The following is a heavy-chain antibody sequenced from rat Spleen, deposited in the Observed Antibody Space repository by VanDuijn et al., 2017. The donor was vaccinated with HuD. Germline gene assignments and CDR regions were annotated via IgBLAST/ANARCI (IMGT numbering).Heavy chain of an antibody. Sequence: EVRLVESGGGLVQPGRSMKLSCSASGFTFSNYDMAWVRQAPTKGLEWVASINFDGSGTYYRDSVKGRFTISRDNAKSTLYLQMDSLRSEDTAAYYCARHFSPADYYSSFPVLYWGQGTLVTVSS. CDR3: ARHFSPADYYSSFPVLY. CDR1: GFTFSNYD. V-gene: IGHV5-25*01. D-gene: IGHD1-2*01. CDR2: INFDGSGT. J-gene: IGHJ3*01.